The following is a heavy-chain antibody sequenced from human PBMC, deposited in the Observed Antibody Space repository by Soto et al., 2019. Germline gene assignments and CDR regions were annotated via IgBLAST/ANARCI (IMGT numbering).Heavy chain of an antibody. CDR2: VFHTGNT. D-gene: IGHD7-27*01. Sequence: WTLVRQPPGKGLEWIGEVFHTGNTNYNPSLKSRVTMSVDKSTNEFSLKVTSVTAADTAIYYCARKAWVRFDYWGQGALVTVSS. CDR3: ARKAWVRFDY. V-gene: IGHV4-4*02. J-gene: IGHJ4*02.